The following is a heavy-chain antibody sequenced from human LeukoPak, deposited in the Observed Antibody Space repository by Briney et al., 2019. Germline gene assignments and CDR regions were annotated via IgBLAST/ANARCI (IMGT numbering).Heavy chain of an antibody. J-gene: IGHJ6*02. V-gene: IGHV3-53*01. CDR2: IYSGGSI. CDR3: ARDSSLGSGSYYIWNYYYGMDV. Sequence: GGPLRLSCAASGFTVSSSYMSWVRQAPGKGLEWVSVIYSGGSIYYADSVKGRFTISRDNSKNTLYLQMNSLRAEDTAVYYCARDSSLGSGSYYIWNYYYGMDVWGQGTTVTVSS. CDR1: GFTVSSSY. D-gene: IGHD3-10*01.